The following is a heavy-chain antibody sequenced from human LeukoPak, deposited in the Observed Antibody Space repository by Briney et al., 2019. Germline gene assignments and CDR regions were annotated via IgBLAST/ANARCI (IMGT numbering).Heavy chain of an antibody. D-gene: IGHD4-17*01. CDR1: GFTFSRYG. J-gene: IGHJ4*02. CDR2: ISYDGSNK. V-gene: IGHV3-30*04. CDR3: AKVWSYGPNPYFDY. Sequence: PGRSLRLSCAASGFTFSRYGMHWVRQAPGKGLEWVTAISYDGSNKYYADSVKGRFTISRDNSKNTLYLQMNGLRAEDTAVYYCAKVWSYGPNPYFDYWGQGTLVTVSS.